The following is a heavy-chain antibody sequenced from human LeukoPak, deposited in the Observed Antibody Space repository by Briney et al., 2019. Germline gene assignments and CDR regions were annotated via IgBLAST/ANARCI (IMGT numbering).Heavy chain of an antibody. CDR2: IYTSGST. J-gene: IGHJ4*02. D-gene: IGHD1-14*01. CDR1: GGSISSGSYY. CDR3: ARDGSTTLALDY. Sequence: SQTLSLTCTVSGGSISSGSYYWSWIRQPAGKGLEWIGRIYTSGSTNYNPSLKSRVTISVDTSKNQFSLKLSSVTAADTAVYYCARDGSTTLALDYWGQGTLVTVSS. V-gene: IGHV4-61*02.